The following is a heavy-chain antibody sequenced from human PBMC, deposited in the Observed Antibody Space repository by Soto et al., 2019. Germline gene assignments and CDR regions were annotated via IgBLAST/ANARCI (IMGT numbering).Heavy chain of an antibody. CDR1: GGSISSGGYS. D-gene: IGHD2-2*01. CDR2: IYHSGST. CDR3: ARAHCISTSFPLDY. V-gene: IGHV4-30-2*01. J-gene: IGHJ4*02. Sequence: QLQLQESGSGLVKPSQTLSLTCAVSGGSISSGGYSWSWIRQPPGKGLEWIGYIYHSGSTYYNPSLKSRVTISVDRSKNQFSLKLSSVTAADTAVYYCARAHCISTSFPLDYWGQGTLVTVSS.